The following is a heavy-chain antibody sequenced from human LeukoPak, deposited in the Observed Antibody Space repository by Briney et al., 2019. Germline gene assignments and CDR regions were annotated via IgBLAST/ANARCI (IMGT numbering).Heavy chain of an antibody. CDR1: GFTFSDYY. V-gene: IGHV3-11*01. CDR3: ARAPSSRYGSGSYYFDY. J-gene: IGHJ4*02. CDR2: ISISGSTI. Sequence: GGSLRLSCAASGFTFSDYYMSWLRQAPGKGLEWVSYISISGSTIYYADSVKGRFTISRDNAKNSLYLQMNSLRAEDTAVYYCARAPSSRYGSGSYYFDYWGQGTLVTVSS. D-gene: IGHD3-10*01.